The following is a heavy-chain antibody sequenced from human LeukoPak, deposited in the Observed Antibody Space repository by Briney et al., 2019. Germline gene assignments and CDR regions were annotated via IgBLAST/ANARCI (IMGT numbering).Heavy chain of an antibody. CDR1: VFTFSSYL. CDR3: ARRIQGMAPYYFDY. CDR2: INSDGGST. V-gene: IGHV3-74*01. J-gene: IGHJ4*02. D-gene: IGHD5-24*01. Sequence: GGSLRLSCTASVFTFSSYLMHWVRQAPGKGLVWVSRINSDGGSTSYADSVKGRFTISRDNAKNTLYLQMNSLRAEDTAVYYCARRIQGMAPYYFDYWGQGTLVTVSS.